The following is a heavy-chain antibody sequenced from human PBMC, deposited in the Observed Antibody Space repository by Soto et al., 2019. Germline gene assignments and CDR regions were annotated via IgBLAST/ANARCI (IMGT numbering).Heavy chain of an antibody. D-gene: IGHD4-17*01. V-gene: IGHV3-23*01. CDR1: GFTFSSCA. CDR3: AKDADYGDSYYFDY. J-gene: IGHJ4*02. Sequence: GGSLRLSCAASGFTFSSCAMSWVRQAPGKGLEWVSAISGNSGSTGYADSVKGRFTISRDNAKNSLYLQMNSLRAEDTALYYCAKDADYGDSYYFDYWGQGTLVTVSS. CDR2: ISGNSGST.